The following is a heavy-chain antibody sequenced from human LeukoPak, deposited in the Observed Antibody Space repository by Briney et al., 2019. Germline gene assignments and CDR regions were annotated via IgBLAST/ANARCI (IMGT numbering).Heavy chain of an antibody. CDR3: ARERDFYDSSGSPSY. V-gene: IGHV4-39*07. CDR1: GGSISSRSYY. CDR2: IYYSGST. Sequence: PSETLSLTCTVSGGSISSRSYYWGWIRQPPGKGLEWIGTIYYSGSTYYNPSLKSRVTISVDTSKNQFSLKVRSVTAADTAVYYYARERDFYDSSGSPSYWGQGTLVIVSS. J-gene: IGHJ4*02. D-gene: IGHD3-22*01.